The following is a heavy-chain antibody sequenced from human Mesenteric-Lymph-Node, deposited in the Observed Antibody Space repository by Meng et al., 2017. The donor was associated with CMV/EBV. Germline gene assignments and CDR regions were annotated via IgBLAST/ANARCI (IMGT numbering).Heavy chain of an antibody. D-gene: IGHD3-10*01. V-gene: IGHV1-2*06. CDR3: ARETEIRGVTALDY. CDR1: GYTFTGYY. J-gene: IGHJ4*02. CDR2: INSNSGDT. Sequence: KASGYTFTGYYLHWVRQAPGQGLEWMGRINSNSGDTNYAQKFQGRVTMTRDTSISTAYMDLSTLTPDDTAVYFCARETEIRGVTALDYWGQETLVTVSS.